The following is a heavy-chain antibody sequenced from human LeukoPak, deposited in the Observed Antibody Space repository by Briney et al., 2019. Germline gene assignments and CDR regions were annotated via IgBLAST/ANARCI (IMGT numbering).Heavy chain of an antibody. D-gene: IGHD6-13*01. V-gene: IGHV4-59*01. CDR2: IYYSGST. CDR3: ARDSDSSSWHFDY. CDR1: GGSISSYY. Sequence: SETLSLTCAVSGGSISSYYWSWIRQPPGKGLEWFGSIYYSGSTNYNPSLKSPVTISVDTSKNQFSLKLSSVTAADTAVYYCARDSDSSSWHFDYWGQGTLVTVSS. J-gene: IGHJ4*02.